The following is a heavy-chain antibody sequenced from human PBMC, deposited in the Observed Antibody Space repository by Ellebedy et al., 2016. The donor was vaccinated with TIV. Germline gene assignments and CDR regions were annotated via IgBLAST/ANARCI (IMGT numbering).Heavy chain of an antibody. J-gene: IGHJ4*02. CDR1: GYTFIYNY. D-gene: IGHD4-17*01. Sequence: AASVKVSCKTSGYTFIYNYIHWVRQAPGQGLEWIGWLNPNSGFTTYAQRSQGRVTLTRDTSIATAYIEVGTLRSDDTAVYYCARGPDPVTIDFWGQGTLVTVSS. CDR2: LNPNSGFT. CDR3: ARGPDPVTIDF. V-gene: IGHV1-2*02.